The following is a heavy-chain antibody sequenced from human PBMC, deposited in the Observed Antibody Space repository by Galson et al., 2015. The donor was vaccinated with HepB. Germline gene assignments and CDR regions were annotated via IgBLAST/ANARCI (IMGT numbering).Heavy chain of an antibody. V-gene: IGHV1-46*01. CDR3: ARDYYYCSGSPTRNWFDP. Sequence: SVKVSCKASGYTFTSYHMHWVRQAPGQGLEWMGIINPSGGSTSYAQKFQGRVTMTRDTSTSTVYMELSSLRSEDPAVYYCARDYYYCSGSPTRNWFDPWGQGTLVTVSS. D-gene: IGHD3-10*01. J-gene: IGHJ5*02. CDR2: INPSGGST. CDR1: GYTFTSYH.